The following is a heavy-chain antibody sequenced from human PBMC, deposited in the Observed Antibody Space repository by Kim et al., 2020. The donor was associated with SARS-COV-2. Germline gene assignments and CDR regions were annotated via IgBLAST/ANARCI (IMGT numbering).Heavy chain of an antibody. D-gene: IGHD2-15*01. CDR2: INAGNGNT. J-gene: IGHJ6*02. CDR1: GYTFTSYA. V-gene: IGHV1-3*01. CDR3: ARGFGVAATHRVYYYYVMDV. Sequence: ASVKVSCKASGYTFTSYAMHWVRQAPGQRLEWMGWINAGNGNTKYSQKFQGRVTITRDTSASTAYMELSSLRSEDTAVYYCARGFGVAATHRVYYYYVMDVWGQGTTVTVSS.